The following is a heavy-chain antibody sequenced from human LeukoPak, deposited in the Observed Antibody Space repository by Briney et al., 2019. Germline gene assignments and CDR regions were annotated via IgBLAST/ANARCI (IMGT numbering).Heavy chain of an antibody. J-gene: IGHJ5*02. CDR1: GYTFTSYY. V-gene: IGHV1-46*01. D-gene: IGHD2-15*01. Sequence: ASVKVSCKASGYTFTSYYMHWVRQAPGQGLEWMGIINPSGGSTSYAQKFQGRVTMTRDMSTSTVYMELSSLRSEDTAVYYCARSGYCSGGSCPGSWFDPWGQGTLVTVSS. CDR3: ARSGYCSGGSCPGSWFDP. CDR2: INPSGGST.